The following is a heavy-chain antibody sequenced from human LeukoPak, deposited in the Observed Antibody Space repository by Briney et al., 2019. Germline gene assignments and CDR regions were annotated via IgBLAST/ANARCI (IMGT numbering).Heavy chain of an antibody. CDR1: GGSISSSSYY. J-gene: IGHJ4*02. CDR3: ARQRGSPMVVSSRSIDY. Sequence: PSETLPLTCTVSGGSISSSSYYWGWIRQPPGKGLEWIGSIYYSGSTYYNPSLKSRVTISVDTSKNQFSLKLSSVTAADTAVYYCARQRGSPMVVSSRSIDYWGQGTLVTVSS. D-gene: IGHD2-15*01. CDR2: IYYSGST. V-gene: IGHV4-39*01.